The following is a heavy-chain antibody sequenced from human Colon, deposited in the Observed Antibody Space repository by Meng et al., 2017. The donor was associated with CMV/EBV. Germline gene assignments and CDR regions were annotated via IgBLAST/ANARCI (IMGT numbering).Heavy chain of an antibody. CDR3: ARGGLSYDNYLDS. CDR1: GFTFKSYG. J-gene: IGHJ5*01. V-gene: IGHV3-48*04. D-gene: IGHD1-26*01. CDR2: ISGDYSVI. Sequence: GGSLRLSCATSGFTFKSYGMNWVRQAPGQGLEWVSYISGDYSVIHYLDSVKGRFTISRDNAEKSLSLQMNSLRADDTAVYYCARGGLSYDNYLDSWGHGTLVTVSS.